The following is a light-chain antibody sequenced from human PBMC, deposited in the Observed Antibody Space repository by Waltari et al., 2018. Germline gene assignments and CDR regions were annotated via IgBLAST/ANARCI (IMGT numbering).Light chain of an antibody. CDR1: TSNIGSHY. J-gene: IGLJ2*01. V-gene: IGLV1-47*01. CDR3: VAWDDSRSGRL. Sequence: QSVLTQPPSASGTPGQRVIISCSGGTSNIGSHYVYWSQHVPGTAPNLLIYKNDQRPSGVPVRFSASKSGTSASLAIVGLRSEDEATYYCVAWDDSRSGRLFGGGTKVTVL. CDR2: KND.